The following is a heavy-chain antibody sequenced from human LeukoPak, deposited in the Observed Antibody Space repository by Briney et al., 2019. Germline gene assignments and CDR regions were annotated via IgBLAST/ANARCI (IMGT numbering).Heavy chain of an antibody. CDR2: ISGKTDET. CDR1: GFSFKDYY. J-gene: IGHJ6*02. Sequence: GGSLRLSCTASGFSFKDYYMNWVRQAPGKGLEWISSISGKTDETFYGDSVKGRFTISRDNSKRTVYLQMNSLRAEDTAVYYCARGTYGYYYGMDVWGQGTTVTVYS. V-gene: IGHV3-69-1*01. CDR3: ARGTYGYYYGMDV. D-gene: IGHD3-16*01.